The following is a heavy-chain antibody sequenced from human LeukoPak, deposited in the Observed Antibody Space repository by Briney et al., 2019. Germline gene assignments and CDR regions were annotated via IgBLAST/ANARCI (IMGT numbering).Heavy chain of an antibody. V-gene: IGHV4-59*12. Sequence: PSETLSLTCTVSSGSISSSYWSWLRQPPGKGLEWIGYISYSGSTNYNPSLKSRVTISMDTSKNQFSLKLGSATAADTAVYYCTRGQYSISPLFDYWGQGTLVTVSS. CDR1: SGSISSSY. J-gene: IGHJ4*02. CDR2: ISYSGST. D-gene: IGHD6-13*01. CDR3: TRGQYSISPLFDY.